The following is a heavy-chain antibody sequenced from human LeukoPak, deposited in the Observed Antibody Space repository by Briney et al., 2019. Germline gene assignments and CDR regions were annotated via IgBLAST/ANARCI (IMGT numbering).Heavy chain of an antibody. J-gene: IGHJ6*02. Sequence: GGSLRLSCVASGFTFSTYNIHWVRQAPGKGLEWVSTISSSSSNYKYYADSVKGRFTISRDNAKNSLYLQMNSLRAEDTAVYHCAKDLYCSTTSCPLDHSIYGLDVWGQGTTVTVSS. V-gene: IGHV3-21*04. CDR3: AKDLYCSTTSCPLDHSIYGLDV. D-gene: IGHD2-2*01. CDR1: GFTFSTYN. CDR2: ISSSSSNYK.